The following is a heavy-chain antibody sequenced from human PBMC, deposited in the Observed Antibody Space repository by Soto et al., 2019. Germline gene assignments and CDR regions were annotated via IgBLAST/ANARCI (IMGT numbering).Heavy chain of an antibody. V-gene: IGHV3-23*01. CDR2: INGAATST. CDR3: AVDPNWEWGY. Sequence: VQLLESGGGLVQPGGSLRLSCVASGINLRSHDMNWVRQPPGKGLEWVSNINGAATSTSYADAVKGRFTISRDNSQNTVYLQMNTLRVGDPAVYYCAVDPNWEWGYWGQGTLVTVSS. CDR1: GINLRSHD. D-gene: IGHD1-1*01. J-gene: IGHJ4*02.